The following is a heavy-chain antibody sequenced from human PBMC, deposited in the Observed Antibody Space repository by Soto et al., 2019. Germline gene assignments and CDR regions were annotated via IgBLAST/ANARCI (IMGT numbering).Heavy chain of an antibody. CDR1: GFTFSTYG. CDR3: AKKDPAPFDS. D-gene: IGHD2-2*01. J-gene: IGHJ4*02. Sequence: QVQLVESGGGVVQPGRSLRLSCAASGFTFSTYGMHWVRQAPGKGLEWVAVISYDGSHTFYADSMKGRFTISRDNSKNTLYLQMNSLRTEDTALYYCAKKDPAPFDSWGQGTLVTVSS. CDR2: ISYDGSHT. V-gene: IGHV3-30*18.